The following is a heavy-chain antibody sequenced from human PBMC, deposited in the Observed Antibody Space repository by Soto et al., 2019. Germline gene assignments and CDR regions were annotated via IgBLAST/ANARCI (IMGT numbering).Heavy chain of an antibody. CDR1: GFTFSSYG. J-gene: IGHJ6*02. CDR2: IWYDGSNK. CDR3: ARDRGLEYQLLPARRGYYYYYYGMDV. D-gene: IGHD2-2*01. V-gene: IGHV3-33*01. Sequence: GGSLRLSCAASGFTFSSYGMHWVRQAPGKGLEWVAVIWYDGSNKYYADSVKGRFTISRDNSKNTLYLQMNSLRAEDTAVYYCARDRGLEYQLLPARRGYYYYYYGMDVWGQGTTVTVSS.